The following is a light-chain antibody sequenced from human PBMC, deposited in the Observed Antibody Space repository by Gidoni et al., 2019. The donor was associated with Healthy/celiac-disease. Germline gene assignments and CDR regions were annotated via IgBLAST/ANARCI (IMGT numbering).Light chain of an antibody. Sequence: QPAVTQRAAVSGSPGQSITITCTGTSSDVGGYNYVSCYQQNPGKAPKLMIYDVSNRPSGLSNRFSVSKSGNTASLTIPPLHAEDDADYYCSSYTSSSTRVFGGGTKLTVL. V-gene: IGLV2-14*03. J-gene: IGLJ3*02. CDR2: DVS. CDR3: SSYTSSSTRV. CDR1: SSDVGGYNY.